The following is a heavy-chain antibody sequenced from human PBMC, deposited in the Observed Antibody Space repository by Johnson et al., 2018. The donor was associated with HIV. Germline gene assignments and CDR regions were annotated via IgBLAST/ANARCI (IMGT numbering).Heavy chain of an antibody. CDR3: ARGEDGVDSCDI. J-gene: IGHJ3*02. D-gene: IGHD4-17*01. Sequence: VQLVESGGGLIQPGGSLRLSCAASGFTVSSNYMSWVRQAPGKGLEWVSVIYSGGSTFNEHSVKGRFTISSDNSKNTLYLQMNSLRAEDTAVYYCARGEDGVDSCDIWGQGTMVTVSS. CDR2: IYSGGST. V-gene: IGHV3-53*01. CDR1: GFTVSSNY.